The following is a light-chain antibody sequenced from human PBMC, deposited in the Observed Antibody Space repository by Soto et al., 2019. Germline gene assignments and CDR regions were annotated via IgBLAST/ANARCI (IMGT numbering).Light chain of an antibody. Sequence: DIQMTQSPSSLSASVGDRITITCRASQSIGSYLNWYQRKPGRAPNLLIYAAYSLQSGVPSRFSGSGSGTEFTLTISSLQPDDFATYYCQHYNSYSEAFGQGTKVELK. J-gene: IGKJ1*01. CDR2: AAY. CDR1: QSIGSY. V-gene: IGKV1-9*01. CDR3: QHYNSYSEA.